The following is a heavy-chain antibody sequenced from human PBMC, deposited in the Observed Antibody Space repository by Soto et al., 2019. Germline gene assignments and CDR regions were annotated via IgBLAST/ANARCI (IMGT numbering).Heavy chain of an antibody. CDR2: INHSGST. J-gene: IGHJ4*02. CDR3: AREYGDYGVIDY. D-gene: IGHD4-17*01. CDR1: GGSFSGYY. Sequence: QVQLQQWGAGLLKPSETLSLTCAVYGGSFSGYYWSWIRQPPGKGLEWIGEINHSGSTNYNPSLRSRVTVSVDTSKIQLSLKLSSVTVADTAVYYCAREYGDYGVIDYWGQGTLVTVSS. V-gene: IGHV4-34*01.